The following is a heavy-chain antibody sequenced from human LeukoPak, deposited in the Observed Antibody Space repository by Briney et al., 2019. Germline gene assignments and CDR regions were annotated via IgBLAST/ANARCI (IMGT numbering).Heavy chain of an antibody. D-gene: IGHD6-13*01. CDR2: IIPIFGTA. CDR3: AREAAAGTFYYYYGMDV. V-gene: IGHV1-69*13. J-gene: IGHJ6*02. Sequence: ASVTVSCKASGGTFSSHAISWVRQAPGQGLEWMGGIIPIFGTANYAQKFQGRVTITADESTSTAYMELRSLRSDDTAVYYCAREAAAGTFYYYYGMDVWGQGTTVTVSS. CDR1: GGTFSSHA.